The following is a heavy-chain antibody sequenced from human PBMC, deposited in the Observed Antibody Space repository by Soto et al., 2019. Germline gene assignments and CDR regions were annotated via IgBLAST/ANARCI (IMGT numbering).Heavy chain of an antibody. D-gene: IGHD3-3*01. J-gene: IGHJ3*02. V-gene: IGHV3-21*01. CDR1: GFTFSSYS. Sequence: GGSLRLSCAASGFTFSSYSMNWVRQAPGKGLEWVSSISSSSSYIYYADSVKGRFTISRDNAKNSLYLQMNSLRAEDTAVYYCARANYDFWSGDAFDIWGQGTMVTVSS. CDR2: ISSSSSYI. CDR3: ARANYDFWSGDAFDI.